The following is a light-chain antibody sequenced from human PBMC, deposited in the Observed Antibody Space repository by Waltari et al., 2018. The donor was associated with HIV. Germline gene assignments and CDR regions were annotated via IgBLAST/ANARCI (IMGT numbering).Light chain of an antibody. V-gene: IGLV2-14*01. J-gene: IGLJ2*01. Sequence: QSALTQPASVSGSPGQSITIYCTGPSSDIGCYDYVSWYQQHPGEAPELMFDGVSSRSAGVSNRCAGSRSGNTASVNISVLQAEDEADYYCSAYTIISTRAVFGGGTKLTVL. CDR1: SSDIGCYDY. CDR3: SAYTIISTRAV. CDR2: GVS.